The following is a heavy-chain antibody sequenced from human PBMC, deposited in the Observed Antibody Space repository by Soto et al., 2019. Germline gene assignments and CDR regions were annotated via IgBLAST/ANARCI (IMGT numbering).Heavy chain of an antibody. V-gene: IGHV4-30-4*01. CDR3: ARIQRDTAFGHFDY. CDR1: GGSGNSLDYY. CDR2: IFYSGRT. Sequence: SLARSGSVAGGSGNSLDYYWSWIRQPPGEGLEWIGYIFYSGRTDYNPSLKSRVSISVDTSKNQFSLESTSVTAADTAVYYCARIQRDTAFGHFDYWGRGTLVTVS. D-gene: IGHD5-18*01. J-gene: IGHJ4*02.